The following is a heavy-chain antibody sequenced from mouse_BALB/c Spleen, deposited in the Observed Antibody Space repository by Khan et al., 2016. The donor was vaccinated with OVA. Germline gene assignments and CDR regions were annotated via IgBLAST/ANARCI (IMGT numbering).Heavy chain of an antibody. CDR1: GYAFTTYY. D-gene: IGHD2-4*01. CDR3: ARDDYFVGDAMDY. J-gene: IGHJ4*01. Sequence: QVQLQQSGPELVKPGASVRISCKASGYAFTTYYIHWVKQRPGQGLEWIGWIYPGNVNTKYNEKFKGKATLTADKSSSTVYMQLISLTSEDSAVXFYARDDYFVGDAMDYWGQGTSVTVSS. CDR2: IYPGNVNT. V-gene: IGHV1S56*01.